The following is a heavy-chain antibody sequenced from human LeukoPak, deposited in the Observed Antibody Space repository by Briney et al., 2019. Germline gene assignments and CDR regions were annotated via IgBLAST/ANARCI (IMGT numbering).Heavy chain of an antibody. CDR1: GYIFTSYG. CDR2: ISGYNSDT. Sequence: ASVKVSCTVSGYIFTSYGISWVRQAPGQGLEWMGWISGYNSDTNYAQRFQGRVTLTRDTSINTAYMELSRLTSDDTAVYYCARDLPFEDWGQGTLVTVSS. CDR3: ARDLPFED. D-gene: IGHD2/OR15-2a*01. V-gene: IGHV1-18*01. J-gene: IGHJ4*02.